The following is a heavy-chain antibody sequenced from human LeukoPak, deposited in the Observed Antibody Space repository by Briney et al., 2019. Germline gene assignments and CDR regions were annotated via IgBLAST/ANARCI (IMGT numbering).Heavy chain of an antibody. CDR3: ARETITGYCSGGSCYRFDP. D-gene: IGHD2-15*01. Sequence: ASVKVSCKASGYTFTGYYMHWVRQAPGQGLEWMGIINPSGGSTSYAQKFQGRVTMTRDTSTSTVYMELSSLRSEDTAVYYCARETITGYCSGGSCYRFDPWGQGTLVTVSS. J-gene: IGHJ5*02. CDR2: INPSGGST. CDR1: GYTFTGYY. V-gene: IGHV1-46*01.